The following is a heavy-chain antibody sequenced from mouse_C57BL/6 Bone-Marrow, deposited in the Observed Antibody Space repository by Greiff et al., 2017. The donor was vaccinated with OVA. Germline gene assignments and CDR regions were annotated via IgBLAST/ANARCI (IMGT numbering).Heavy chain of an antibody. J-gene: IGHJ4*01. D-gene: IGHD4-1*01. CDR3: ARRILTRSRYYAMDY. Sequence: QVQLQQPGAELVKPGASVKMSCKASGYTFTSYWITWVKQRPGQGLEWIGDIYPGSGSTNYNEKLKSKATLTVDPSSSTAYMQLSSLTSEDSAIYYCARRILTRSRYYAMDYWGQGTSVTVSS. V-gene: IGHV1-55*01. CDR1: GYTFTSYW. CDR2: IYPGSGST.